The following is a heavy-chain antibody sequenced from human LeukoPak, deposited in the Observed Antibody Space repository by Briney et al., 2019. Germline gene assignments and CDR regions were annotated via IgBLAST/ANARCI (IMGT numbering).Heavy chain of an antibody. CDR2: IYYSGST. J-gene: IGHJ5*02. V-gene: IGHV4-59*01. CDR1: GGSISSYY. CDR3: ARAPGYSYGYVWFDP. D-gene: IGHD5-18*01. Sequence: SETLSLTCTASGGSISSYYWSWIRQPPGKGLEWIGYIYYSGSTNYNPSLKSRVTISVDTSKNQFSLKLSSVTAADTAVYYCARAPGYSYGYVWFDPWGQGTLVTVSS.